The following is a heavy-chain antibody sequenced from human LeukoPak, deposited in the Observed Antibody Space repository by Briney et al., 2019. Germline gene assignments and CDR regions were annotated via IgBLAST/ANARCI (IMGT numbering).Heavy chain of an antibody. V-gene: IGHV1-46*01. CDR1: GYTFTSYY. J-gene: IGHJ4*02. D-gene: IGHD5-12*01. Sequence: ASVKVSCTASGYTFTSYYMHWVRQAPGQGLEWMGIINPSGGSTSYAQKFQGRVTMTRDTSTSTVYMELSSLRSEDTAVYYCASGTPEGGMDIVATDYWGQGTLVTVSS. CDR2: INPSGGST. CDR3: ASGTPEGGMDIVATDY.